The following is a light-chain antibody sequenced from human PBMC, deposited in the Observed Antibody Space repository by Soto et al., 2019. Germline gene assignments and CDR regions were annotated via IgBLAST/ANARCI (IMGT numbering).Light chain of an antibody. CDR2: YAS. V-gene: IGKV1-13*02. CDR3: QHFNSYPIT. CDR1: QGISNT. J-gene: IGKJ5*01. Sequence: AIQLTQSPSSLSASVGDRVTISCRASQGISNTLAWYQKKPGKPPNLLIYYASNLEDGVPTRFSGSGSGTEFTLTISNLQPEDFATYYCQHFNSYPITFGQGTRLDIK.